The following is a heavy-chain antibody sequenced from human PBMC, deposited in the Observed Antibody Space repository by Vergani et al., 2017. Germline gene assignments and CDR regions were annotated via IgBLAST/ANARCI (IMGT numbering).Heavy chain of an antibody. J-gene: IGHJ4*02. V-gene: IGHV3-23*01. Sequence: EVQLLESGGGLVQPGGSLSLSCAASGFTFSSYAMSWVRQAPGKGLEWVSAISGSGGSTYYADSVKGRFTISRDNSKNTLYLQMNSLRAEDTAVYYCAKVGIFGVVTALYFDYWGQGTLVTVSS. D-gene: IGHD3-3*01. CDR1: GFTFSSYA. CDR3: AKVGIFGVVTALYFDY. CDR2: ISGSGGST.